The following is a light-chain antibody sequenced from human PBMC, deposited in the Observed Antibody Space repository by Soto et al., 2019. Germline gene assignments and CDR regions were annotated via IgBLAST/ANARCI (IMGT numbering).Light chain of an antibody. CDR3: CSYAGSNNLKV. Sequence: QSALTQPPSASGSPGQSVTISCTGTSSDVGGYNYVSWYQQHPGKAPKLMIYEVTKRPSGVPDRFSGSKSGNTASLTVSGLKAEDEADYYCCSYAGSNNLKVFGTGTKLTVL. J-gene: IGLJ1*01. CDR1: SSDVGGYNY. V-gene: IGLV2-8*01. CDR2: EVT.